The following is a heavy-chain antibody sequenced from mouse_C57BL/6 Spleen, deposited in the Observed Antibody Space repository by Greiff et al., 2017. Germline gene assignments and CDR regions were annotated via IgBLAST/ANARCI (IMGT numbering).Heavy chain of an antibody. CDR2: INPHNGGT. J-gene: IGHJ4*01. V-gene: IGHV1-22*01. CDR3: AGYYGPFYAMDY. CDR1: GYTFTDYN. D-gene: IGHD1-1*01. Sequence: VQLQQSGPELVKPGASVKMSCKASGYTFTDYNMHWVKQSHGKSLEWIGYINPHNGGTSYNQKFKGKATLTVNKSSSTAYMELRSLTSEDSAVYYCAGYYGPFYAMDYWGQGTSVTVSS.